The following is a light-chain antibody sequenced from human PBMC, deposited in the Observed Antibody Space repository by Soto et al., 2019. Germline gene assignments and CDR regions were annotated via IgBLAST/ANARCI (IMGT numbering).Light chain of an antibody. CDR1: QSIRTN. J-gene: IGKJ1*01. CDR2: GAS. CDR3: QQYVTCPLTWT. Sequence: EIVLTQSPATLAVSAGGRATLSCRASQSIRTNVAWYQQLPGQAPRLLVYGASTRATGVPARFSGSGSGIEFTLTISCVQSEDSAFYYWQQYVTCPLTWTFGPGTKVQIK. V-gene: IGKV3-15*01.